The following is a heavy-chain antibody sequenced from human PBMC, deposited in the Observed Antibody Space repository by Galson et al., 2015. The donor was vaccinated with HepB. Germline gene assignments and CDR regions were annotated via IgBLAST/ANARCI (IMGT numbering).Heavy chain of an antibody. Sequence: SVKVSCKASGGTSSNYAISWVRQAPGQGLEWMGGIIPIFGTANNAQKFQGRVTITADESTSTAYMELSSLRSEDTAVYYCARALPTVIIPSGAFDIWGQGTMVTVS. V-gene: IGHV1-69*13. CDR1: GGTSSNYA. D-gene: IGHD4-23*01. CDR3: ARALPTVIIPSGAFDI. J-gene: IGHJ3*02. CDR2: IIPIFGTA.